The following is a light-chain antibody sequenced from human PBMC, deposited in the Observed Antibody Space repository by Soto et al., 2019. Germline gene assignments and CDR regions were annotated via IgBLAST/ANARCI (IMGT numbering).Light chain of an antibody. CDR3: HQRSNWLDA. J-gene: IGKJ5*01. CDR2: DAS. CDR1: QTIYSN. V-gene: IGKV3D-11*03. Sequence: TQSPATLSVSPGERATLSCRASQTIYSNVAWYQQRPGQAPRLLIHDASHRAAGIPARFSGSWFGTDCTLTISSLEAEDVAVYYCHQRSNWLDALGQGTRLEI.